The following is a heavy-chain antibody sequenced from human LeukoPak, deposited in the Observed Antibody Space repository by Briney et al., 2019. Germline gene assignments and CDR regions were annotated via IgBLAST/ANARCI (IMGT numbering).Heavy chain of an antibody. D-gene: IGHD3-22*01. Sequence: TGGSLRLSCAASGFTFSTYWMSWVRQAPGKGLEWIGSIDHSGSTYYNPSLKRRVTISVDTSKNQFSLKLSSVTAADTAVYYCASEPYYYDSRGYYYWGQGTLVTVSS. CDR1: GFTFSTYW. CDR3: ASEPYYYDSRGYYY. V-gene: IGHV4-38-2*01. J-gene: IGHJ4*02. CDR2: IDHSGST.